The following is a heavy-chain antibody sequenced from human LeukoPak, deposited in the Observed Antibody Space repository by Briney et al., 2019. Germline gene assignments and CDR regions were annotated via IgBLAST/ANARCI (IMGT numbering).Heavy chain of an antibody. Sequence: GGSLRLSCAASGFTFSSYGMHWVRQAPGKGLEWVAVIWYDGSNKYYADSVKGRFTTSRDNSKNTLYLQMNSLRAEDTAVYYCARGAYGSGSYGEGMDVWGQGTTVTVSS. CDR1: GFTFSSYG. D-gene: IGHD3-10*01. V-gene: IGHV3-33*01. CDR2: IWYDGSNK. J-gene: IGHJ6*02. CDR3: ARGAYGSGSYGEGMDV.